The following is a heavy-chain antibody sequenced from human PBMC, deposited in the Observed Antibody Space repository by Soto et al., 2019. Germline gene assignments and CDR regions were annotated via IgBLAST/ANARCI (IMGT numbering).Heavy chain of an antibody. J-gene: IGHJ4*02. CDR1: GYTFTGYY. Sequence: QVQLVQSGAEVKKPGASVKVSCKASGYTFTGYYIHWVRQAPGKGLEWMGWINSNSGGTKYAQKFQGRVTLTRDTSISTAYMELSRLTSDDTAVYYCARVPPLVAASDYWGEGTLVTV. CDR3: ARVPPLVAASDY. D-gene: IGHD2-15*01. V-gene: IGHV1-2*02. CDR2: INSNSGGT.